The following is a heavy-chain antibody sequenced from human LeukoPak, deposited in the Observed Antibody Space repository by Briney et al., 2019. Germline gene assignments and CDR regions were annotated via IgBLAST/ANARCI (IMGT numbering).Heavy chain of an antibody. CDR2: ISYDGSNK. CDR1: GFTFSSYG. Sequence: GGSLRLSCAASGFTFSSYGMHWVRQAPGKGLEWVAVISYDGSNKYYADSVKGRFTISRDNAKNSLYLQMNSLRAEDTAVYYCARDSIGYFPWGQGTLVIVSS. J-gene: IGHJ5*02. CDR3: ARDSIGYFP. D-gene: IGHD3-22*01. V-gene: IGHV3-30*03.